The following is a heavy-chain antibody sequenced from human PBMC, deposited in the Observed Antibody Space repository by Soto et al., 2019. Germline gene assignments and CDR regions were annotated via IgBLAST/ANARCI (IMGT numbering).Heavy chain of an antibody. CDR3: EREAGGSYYYYGMDV. CDR1: GGSVSSGSYY. D-gene: IGHD3-16*01. CDR2: IYYSGST. Sequence: SETLSLTCTVSGGSVSSGSYYWSWIRQPPGKGLEWIGYIYYSGSTNYNPSLKSRVTISVDTSKNQFSLKLSSVTAADTAVYYCEREAGGSYYYYGMDVWGQGTTVTVYS. V-gene: IGHV4-61*01. J-gene: IGHJ6*02.